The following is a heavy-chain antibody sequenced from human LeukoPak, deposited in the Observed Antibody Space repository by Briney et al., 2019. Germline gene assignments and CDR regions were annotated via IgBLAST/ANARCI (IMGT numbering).Heavy chain of an antibody. D-gene: IGHD2-15*01. Sequence: AGGSLRLSCVASGFTFNDYGMHWVRQAPGKGLEWVSFIRSDGGEKQYTDSVKGRFTILRDNSKNTLHLQMNSLRPEDAAMYYCAKDWSVVAANGGSFHWGQGTLVTAFS. CDR1: GFTFNDYG. J-gene: IGHJ4*02. V-gene: IGHV3-30*02. CDR2: IRSDGGEK. CDR3: AKDWSVVAANGGSFH.